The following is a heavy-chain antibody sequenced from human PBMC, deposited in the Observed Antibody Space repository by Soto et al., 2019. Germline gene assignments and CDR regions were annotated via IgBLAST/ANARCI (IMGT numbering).Heavy chain of an antibody. Sequence: QVQLVQSGAEVKKPGASVKVSCKASGYTFTGYYMHWVRQAPGQGLEWMGWINPNSGGTNYAQKFQGWVTMTRDTSISTAYMELSRLRSDDTAVYYCAGGAAPADYYYYGMDVWGQGTTVTVSS. CDR2: INPNSGGT. D-gene: IGHD1-26*01. CDR1: GYTFTGYY. CDR3: AGGAAPADYYYYGMDV. V-gene: IGHV1-2*04. J-gene: IGHJ6*02.